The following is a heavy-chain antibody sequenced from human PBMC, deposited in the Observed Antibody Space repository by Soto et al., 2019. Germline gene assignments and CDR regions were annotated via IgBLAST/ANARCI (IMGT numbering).Heavy chain of an antibody. J-gene: IGHJ4*02. Sequence: SETLSLTCAVSGDSISRGYYWWTWVRQPPGQGLEWIGEIYRTGSTNYNPSLKSRVTISLDKSENQFSLKVTSLTAADTAVYYCASRDPGTSVDYWGQGTLVTVSS. CDR3: ASRDPGTSVDY. D-gene: IGHD1-7*01. CDR2: IYRTGST. CDR1: GDSISRGYYW. V-gene: IGHV4-4*02.